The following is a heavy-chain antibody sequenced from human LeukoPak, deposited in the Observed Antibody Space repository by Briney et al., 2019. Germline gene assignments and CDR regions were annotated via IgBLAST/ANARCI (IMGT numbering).Heavy chain of an antibody. J-gene: IGHJ4*02. V-gene: IGHV3-9*01. CDR3: AKDSQSGIVGALNY. D-gene: IGHD1-26*01. Sequence: PGRSLRLSCAASGFTFDDYAMHWVRQAPGKGLEWVSGISWNSGSIGYADSVKGRFTISRDNAKNSLYLQTNSLRAEDTALYYCAKDSQSGIVGALNYWGQGTLVTVSS. CDR2: ISWNSGSI. CDR1: GFTFDDYA.